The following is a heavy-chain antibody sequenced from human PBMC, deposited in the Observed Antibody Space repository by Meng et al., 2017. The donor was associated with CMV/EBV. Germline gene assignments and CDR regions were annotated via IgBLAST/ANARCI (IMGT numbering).Heavy chain of an antibody. V-gene: IGHV3-15*01. D-gene: IGHD3-22*01. J-gene: IGHJ4*02. CDR1: GFTFSNAW. CDR2: IKSKTDGGTA. CDR3: HIMIVQDY. Sequence: GESLKISCAASGFTFSNAWMSWVRQAPGKGLEWVGRIKSKTDGGTADYAAPVKGRFTISRDDSKYTLYLQMNSLKTEDKDVYYCHIMIVQDYWGQGTLVTVSS.